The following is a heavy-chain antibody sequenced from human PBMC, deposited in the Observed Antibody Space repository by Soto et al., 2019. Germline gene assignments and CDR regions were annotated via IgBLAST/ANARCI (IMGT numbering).Heavy chain of an antibody. CDR1: GYTFSSYH. CDR3: ARDLPPVDY. J-gene: IGHJ4*02. Sequence: QIQLVQSGAEVKKPGASVKVSCKASGYTFSSYHITWVRQAPGQGLEWMGWISAYNGNTNYAQNLQGRVTMTTDPSTSTAYIELRSLRTDDTAVYYCARDLPPVDYWGQGTLVTVSS. CDR2: ISAYNGNT. V-gene: IGHV1-18*01.